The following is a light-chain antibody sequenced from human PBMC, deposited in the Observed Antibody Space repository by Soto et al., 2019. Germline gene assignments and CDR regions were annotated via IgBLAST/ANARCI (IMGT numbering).Light chain of an antibody. CDR3: QQSYSTPFT. V-gene: IGKV1-39*01. CDR2: DAS. J-gene: IGKJ3*01. CDR1: QSISSN. Sequence: DIQMTQSPSSLPSSVGDRVTITCRAGQSISSNLNWYQQRPGKPPELLIFDASILQSGVPSRFSGSGSGTDFTLTISSLQPADFATYYCQQSYSTPFTFGPGTKVDL.